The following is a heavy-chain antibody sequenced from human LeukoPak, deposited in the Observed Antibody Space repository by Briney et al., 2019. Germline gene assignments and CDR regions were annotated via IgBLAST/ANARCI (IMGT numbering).Heavy chain of an antibody. CDR3: ARVPSHIAAAGTPWFDP. J-gene: IGHJ5*02. CDR1: GYSISSGYY. CDR2: IYHSGST. Sequence: PSETLSLTCTASGYSISSGYYWGWIRQPPGKGLEWIGSIYHSGSTYYNPSLKSRVTISVDTSKNQFSLKLSSVTAADTAVYYCARVPSHIAAAGTPWFDPWGEGNLFTVSS. D-gene: IGHD6-13*01. V-gene: IGHV4-38-2*02.